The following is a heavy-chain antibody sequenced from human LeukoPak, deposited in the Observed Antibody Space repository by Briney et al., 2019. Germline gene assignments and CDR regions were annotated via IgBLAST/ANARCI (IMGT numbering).Heavy chain of an antibody. CDR1: GGSISSYY. J-gene: IGHJ6*03. V-gene: IGHV4-4*07. CDR3: ARDLAYSGYDYYYYYYMDV. CDR2: IYTSGST. Sequence: SGPGLVKPSETLSLTCTVSGGSISSYYWSWIRQPAGKGLEWIGRIYTSGSTNYNPSLKSRVTMSVDTSKNQFSLKLSSVTAADTAVYYCARDLAYSGYDYYYYYYMDVWGKGTTVTVSS. D-gene: IGHD5-12*01.